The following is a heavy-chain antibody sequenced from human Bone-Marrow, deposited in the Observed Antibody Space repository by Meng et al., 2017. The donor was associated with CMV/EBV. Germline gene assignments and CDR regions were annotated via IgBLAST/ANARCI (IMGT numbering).Heavy chain of an antibody. V-gene: IGHV3-23*01. CDR2: ISGSGGST. CDR3: AKDRRSTMIVVVTYYFDY. Sequence: GGSPRLSCAASGFTFSSYAMSWVRQAPGKGLEWVSAISGSGGSTYYADFVKGRFTISRDNSKNTLYRQMNSLRAEDTAVYYCAKDRRSTMIVVVTYYFDYWGQGTLVTVSS. D-gene: IGHD3-22*01. CDR1: GFTFSSYA. J-gene: IGHJ4*02.